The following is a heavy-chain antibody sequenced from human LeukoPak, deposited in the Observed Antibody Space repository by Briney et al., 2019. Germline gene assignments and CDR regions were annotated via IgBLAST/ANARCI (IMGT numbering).Heavy chain of an antibody. D-gene: IGHD5-12*01. Sequence: SETLFLTCTVSGGSISSYYWSWIRQPPGKGLGWIGYIYYSGSTNYNPSLKSRVAISVDTSKNQFSLKLSSVTAADTAVYYRARARRRVATGYFQHWGQGTLVTVSS. V-gene: IGHV4-59*01. J-gene: IGHJ1*01. CDR1: GGSISSYY. CDR3: ARARRRVATGYFQH. CDR2: IYYSGST.